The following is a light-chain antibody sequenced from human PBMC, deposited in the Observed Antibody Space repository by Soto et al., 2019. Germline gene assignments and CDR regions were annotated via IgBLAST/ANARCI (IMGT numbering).Light chain of an antibody. CDR1: SSDVGGYNY. V-gene: IGLV2-14*01. J-gene: IGLJ1*01. Sequence: QAVVTQPASVSGSPGQSITISCTGTSSDVGGYNYVSWYQQHPGKAPKLMIYDVTNRPSGVSNRFSGSKSGNTASLTISGLQAEDEADYYCSSFTSDITYVFGTGTQLTVL. CDR2: DVT. CDR3: SSFTSDITYV.